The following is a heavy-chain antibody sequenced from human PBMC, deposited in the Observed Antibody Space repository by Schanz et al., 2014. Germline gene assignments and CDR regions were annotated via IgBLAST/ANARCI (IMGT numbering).Heavy chain of an antibody. D-gene: IGHD1-1*01. CDR1: GFGFSSYS. J-gene: IGHJ4*02. CDR3: ARDRRNADLDY. Sequence: DVQLLESGGGLVQPGGSLRLSCAASGFGFSSYSMNWVRQAPGKGLEWVSAISGSGGSTYYADSVKGRFTISRDNAKNSLYLEMNSLRAEDTALYYCARDRRNADLDYWGQGTLVTVSS. CDR2: ISGSGGST. V-gene: IGHV3-23*01.